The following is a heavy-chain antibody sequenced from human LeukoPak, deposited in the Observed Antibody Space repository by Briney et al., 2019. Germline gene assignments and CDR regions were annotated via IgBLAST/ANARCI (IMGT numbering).Heavy chain of an antibody. J-gene: IGHJ6*02. V-gene: IGHV1-8*01. Sequence: ASAKVSCKASGYSFSIYDINWVRQATGQGLEWMGWVSPKSGETRYAQKFQGRVTMTRDTSLRTAYMELSSLTSEDTAVYYCARGVTAGVDVWGQGTTVTVSS. CDR3: ARGVTAGVDV. CDR1: GYSFSIYD. CDR2: VSPKSGET.